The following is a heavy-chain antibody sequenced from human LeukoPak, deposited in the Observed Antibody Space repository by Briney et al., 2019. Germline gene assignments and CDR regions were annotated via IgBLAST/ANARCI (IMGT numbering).Heavy chain of an antibody. CDR1: GGSFSGYY. J-gene: IGHJ5*02. CDR2: INHSGST. Sequence: SETLSLTCAVYGGSFSGYYWSWIRQPTGKGLEWIGEINHSGSTNYNPSLKSRVTISVDTSKDQFSLKLSSVTAADTAVYYCAREWKDIVSWGQGTLVTVSS. D-gene: IGHD2-15*01. V-gene: IGHV4-34*01. CDR3: AREWKDIVS.